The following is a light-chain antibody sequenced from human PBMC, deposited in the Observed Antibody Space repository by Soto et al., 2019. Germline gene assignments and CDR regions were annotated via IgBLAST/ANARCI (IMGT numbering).Light chain of an antibody. V-gene: IGKV3-15*01. CDR2: GAS. J-gene: IGKJ1*01. CDR3: QQYNNWPPWT. CDR1: QSVSSN. Sequence: EIVMTQSPATLSVSPGERATLSCRASQSVSSNLAWYQQKPGQAPRLLIYGASTMATGIPARFSGSGSGTEFTLTISSLQSEDFAVYYCQQYNNWPPWTVGQGTKVEIK.